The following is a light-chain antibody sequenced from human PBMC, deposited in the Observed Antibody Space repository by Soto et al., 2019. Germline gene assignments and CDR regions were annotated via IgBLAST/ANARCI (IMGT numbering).Light chain of an antibody. CDR3: QQLKKYPLT. Sequence: IQLTQSPSSLSASVGDRVTITCRASQGISSYLGWYQQKPGKAPKLLSYDSATLQSGVPSRFSGSGSGTDFTLTITSLQPEDCATYYCQQLKKYPLTFGGGTKVEIK. J-gene: IGKJ4*01. V-gene: IGKV1-9*01. CDR1: QGISSY. CDR2: DSA.